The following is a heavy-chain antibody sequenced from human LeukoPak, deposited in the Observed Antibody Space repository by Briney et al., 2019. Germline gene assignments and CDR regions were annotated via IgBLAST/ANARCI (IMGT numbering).Heavy chain of an antibody. CDR3: ARDYYDSSGYYYLDY. D-gene: IGHD3-22*01. Sequence: GGSLRLSCAASGLTFSSSWMTWVRQAPGKGLEWVASIREDGSQKTSVDSVRGRFTISRDNAKNSLYLQMNSLRAEDTAVYYCARDYYDSSGYYYLDYWGQGTLVTVSS. CDR1: GLTFSSSW. CDR2: IREDGSQK. V-gene: IGHV3-7*01. J-gene: IGHJ4*02.